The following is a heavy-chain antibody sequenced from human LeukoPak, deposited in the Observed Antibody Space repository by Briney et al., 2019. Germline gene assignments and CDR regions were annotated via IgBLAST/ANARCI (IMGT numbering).Heavy chain of an antibody. D-gene: IGHD3-9*01. Sequence: ASVKVSCKVSGYTLTELSMHWVRQAPGKGLEGMGGFDPEDGETIYAQKLQGRVTMKEDTSTDTAYMELSSLRSEDTAVYYCATSKEGYDILTGYYYGMDVWGQGPTVPVSS. CDR3: ATSKEGYDILTGYYYGMDV. J-gene: IGHJ6*02. CDR1: GYTLTELS. CDR2: FDPEDGET. V-gene: IGHV1-24*01.